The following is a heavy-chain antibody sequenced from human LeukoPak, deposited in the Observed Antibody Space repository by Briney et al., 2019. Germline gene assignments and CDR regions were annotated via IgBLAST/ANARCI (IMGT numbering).Heavy chain of an antibody. V-gene: IGHV4-59*08. CDR3: ARHAPRGVYYFDY. Sequence: SETLSLTCTVSGGSISSYYWGWIRQPPGKGLEWIGYIYYSGSTNYNPSLKSRVTISVDTSKNQFSLKLSSVTAADTAVYYCARHAPRGVYYFDYWGRGTLVTVSS. D-gene: IGHD2-8*01. J-gene: IGHJ4*02. CDR2: IYYSGST. CDR1: GGSISSYY.